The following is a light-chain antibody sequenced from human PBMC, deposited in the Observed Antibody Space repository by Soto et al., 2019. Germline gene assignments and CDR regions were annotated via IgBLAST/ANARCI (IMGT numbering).Light chain of an antibody. CDR1: QSVSSN. CDR3: QQYNKWPT. Sequence: EIGMTQSPATLSVSPGERATLSCRASQSVSSNLAWYQHKPGQAPRLLIYGASTRATGIPARFSGSGFGTEFTLTISSLQSEDFGFYYCQQYNKWPTFGGGTKVEIK. CDR2: GAS. J-gene: IGKJ4*01. V-gene: IGKV3-15*01.